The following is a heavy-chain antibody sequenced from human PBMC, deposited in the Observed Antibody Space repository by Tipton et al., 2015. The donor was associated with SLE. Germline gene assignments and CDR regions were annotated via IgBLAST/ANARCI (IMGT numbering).Heavy chain of an antibody. CDR2: MYADGST. Sequence: SLRLSCAASGFTVSSKHMSWFRHVPGKGLEWVSVMYADGSTYYADFVQGRFTISRDTSKNTLFLEMNSLTREDAAVYYCARDRRSRWHYPYGMDVWGQGITVTVSS. D-gene: IGHD6-13*01. CDR1: GFTVSSKH. J-gene: IGHJ6*02. V-gene: IGHV3-66*02. CDR3: ARDRRSRWHYPYGMDV.